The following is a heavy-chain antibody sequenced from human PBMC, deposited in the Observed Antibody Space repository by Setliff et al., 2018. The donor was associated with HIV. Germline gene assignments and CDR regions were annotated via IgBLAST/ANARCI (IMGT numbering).Heavy chain of an antibody. V-gene: IGHV3-48*04. D-gene: IGHD3-10*01. CDR3: ARETTGWFGELAAAFDI. CDR2: INSGSSSI. J-gene: IGHJ3*02. CDR1: GFTFGRYS. Sequence: GGSLRLSCAASGFTFGRYSMNWVRQAPGKGLEWVGFINSGSSSIFYGDSVKGRFTISRDDAKNSLLLHMNSMRAEDTAVYYCARETTGWFGELAAAFDIWGHGTLVTVSS.